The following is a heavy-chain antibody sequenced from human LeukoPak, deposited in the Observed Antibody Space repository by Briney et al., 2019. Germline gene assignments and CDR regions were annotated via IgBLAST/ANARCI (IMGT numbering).Heavy chain of an antibody. CDR1: GGSFSGYY. V-gene: IGHV4-34*01. D-gene: IGHD6-13*01. Sequence: PSETLSLTCAVYGGSFSGYYWSWIRQPPGKGLEWIGEINHSGSTNYNPSLKSRVTISVDTSKNQFSLKLSSVTAADTAVYYCARVGAAAGMLNVFDYWGQGILVTVSS. J-gene: IGHJ4*02. CDR3: ARVGAAAGMLNVFDY. CDR2: INHSGST.